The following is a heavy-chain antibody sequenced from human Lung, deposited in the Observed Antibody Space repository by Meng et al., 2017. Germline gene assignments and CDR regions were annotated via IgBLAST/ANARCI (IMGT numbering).Heavy chain of an antibody. CDR3: ARGPTTMAHDFDY. V-gene: IGHV4-34*01. D-gene: IGHD4-11*01. J-gene: IGHJ4*02. Sequence: QVLLQQWCAGLLKPSETLSLTCVVAGGSFSDYYWSWIRQPPGKGLEWIGEINHSGSTNYNPSLESRATISVDTSQNNLSLKLSSVTAADSAVYYCARGPTTMAHDFDYWGQGTLVTVSS. CDR2: INHSGST. CDR1: GGSFSDYY.